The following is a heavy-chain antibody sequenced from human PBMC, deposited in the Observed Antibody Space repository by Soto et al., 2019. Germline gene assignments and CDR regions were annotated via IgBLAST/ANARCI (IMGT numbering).Heavy chain of an antibody. V-gene: IGHV4-31*03. D-gene: IGHD2-2*01. Sequence: SETLSLTCTVSGGSISSGGYYWSWIRQHPGKGLEWIGYIYYSGSTYYNPSLKSRVTISVDTSKNHFSLKLTSVTAADTAVYYCASSSTSSSKHDYWGQGTLVTVSS. CDR1: GGSISSGGYY. CDR3: ASSSTSSSKHDY. CDR2: IYYSGST. J-gene: IGHJ4*02.